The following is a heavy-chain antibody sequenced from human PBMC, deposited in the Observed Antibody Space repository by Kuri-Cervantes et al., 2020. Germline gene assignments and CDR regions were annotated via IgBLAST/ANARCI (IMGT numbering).Heavy chain of an antibody. Sequence: GGSLRLSCAASGFTFSSYSMNWVRQAPGKGLEWVANMKQDGSQKYYVDSVKGRFTISRDNARNSLYLEMNSLRAEDTAVYYCARGYSNTWPNRYFDLWGRGTLVTVSS. D-gene: IGHD6-13*01. CDR1: GFTFSSYS. V-gene: IGHV3-7*01. CDR3: ARGYSNTWPNRYFDL. J-gene: IGHJ2*01. CDR2: MKQDGSQK.